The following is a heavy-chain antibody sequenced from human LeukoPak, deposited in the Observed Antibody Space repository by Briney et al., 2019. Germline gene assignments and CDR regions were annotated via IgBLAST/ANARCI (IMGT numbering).Heavy chain of an antibody. CDR2: TYYWSKWYN. CDR3: ARAAGMSQGNNWFDP. CDR1: GDSVSSNSAA. D-gene: IGHD6-13*01. V-gene: IGHV6-1*01. J-gene: IGHJ5*02. Sequence: QTLSLTCAISGDSVSSNSAAWNWIRQSPSRGLEWLGRTYYWSKWYNDYAVSVKSRITINPDTSKNQFSLQLNSVTPEDTAVYYCARAAGMSQGNNWFDPWGQGTLVTVSS.